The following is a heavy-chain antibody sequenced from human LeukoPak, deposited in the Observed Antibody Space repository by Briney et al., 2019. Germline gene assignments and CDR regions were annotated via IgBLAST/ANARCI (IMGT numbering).Heavy chain of an antibody. J-gene: IGHJ4*02. Sequence: SGGSLRLSCTASGFTFSSFGMNWVRQAPGKGLEWVAGIWYDGSKQLYADSVKGRFTISRDDSKNTVYLQMNSLRAEDTALYYCARDYSYSPFDYWGQGTLVTVSS. CDR3: ARDYSYSPFDY. CDR1: GFTFSSFG. D-gene: IGHD3-22*01. V-gene: IGHV3-33*01. CDR2: IWYDGSKQ.